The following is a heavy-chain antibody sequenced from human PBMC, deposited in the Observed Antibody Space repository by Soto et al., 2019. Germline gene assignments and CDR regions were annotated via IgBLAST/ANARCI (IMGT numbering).Heavy chain of an antibody. CDR2: IRAYNGNT. V-gene: IGHV1-18*01. CDR3: ARDLPTIDV. CDR1: GYTFTSYG. J-gene: IGHJ6*02. Sequence: QVQLVQSGAEVRKHGASVKVSCKASGYTFTSYGIRWVRQAPGQGLEWMGWIRAYNGNTHYAQTLQGRVTRTTHTSTSTAYMDRRSQRSDDTAVYYCARDLPTIDVWGQGTTVTVSS.